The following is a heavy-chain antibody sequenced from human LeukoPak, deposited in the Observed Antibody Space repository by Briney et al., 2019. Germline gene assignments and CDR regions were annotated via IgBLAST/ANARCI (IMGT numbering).Heavy chain of an antibody. CDR3: ARGSYLCSGGSCYHYYYYYYMDV. Sequence: SETLSLTCAVYGGSFSGYYRSWIRQPPGKGLEWIGEINHSGSTNYNPSLKSRVTISVDTSKNQFSLKLSSVTAADTAVYYCARGSYLCSGGSCYHYYYYYYMDVWGKGTTVTVSS. CDR2: INHSGST. D-gene: IGHD2-15*01. J-gene: IGHJ6*03. CDR1: GGSFSGYY. V-gene: IGHV4-34*01.